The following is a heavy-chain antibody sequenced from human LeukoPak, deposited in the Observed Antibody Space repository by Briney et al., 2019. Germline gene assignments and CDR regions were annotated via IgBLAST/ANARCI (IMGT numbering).Heavy chain of an antibody. CDR1: GGSISSSSYY. V-gene: IGHV4-39*01. CDR2: IYYSGST. CDR3: ARRYQEGYYGSGWYV. D-gene: IGHD3-10*01. Sequence: SETLSLTCTVSGGSISSSSYYWGWIRQPPGKGLEWIGSIYYSGSTYYNPSLKSRVTISVDTSKNQFSLKLSSVTAADTAVYYCARRYQEGYYGSGWYVWGKGTTVTISS. J-gene: IGHJ6*04.